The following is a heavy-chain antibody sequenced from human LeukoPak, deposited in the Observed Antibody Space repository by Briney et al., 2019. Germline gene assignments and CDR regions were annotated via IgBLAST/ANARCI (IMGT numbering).Heavy chain of an antibody. CDR2: IYYSGST. CDR1: GGSISSYY. Sequence: SETLSLTCTVSGGSISSYYWSWIRQPPGKGLEWIGYIYYSGSTNYNPSLKSRVTISVDTSKNQFSLKLSSVTAADTAVYYCAGSFRLGASPSYFDYWGQGTLVTVSS. CDR3: AGSFRLGASPSYFDY. J-gene: IGHJ4*02. D-gene: IGHD3-16*01. V-gene: IGHV4-59*01.